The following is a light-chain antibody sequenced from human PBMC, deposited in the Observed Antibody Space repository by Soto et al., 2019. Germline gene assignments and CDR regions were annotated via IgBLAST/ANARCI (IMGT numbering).Light chain of an antibody. CDR1: QSVSSNY. J-gene: IGKJ2*01. Sequence: EIVLTQSPGTLSLPPGERATLSYRASQSVSSNYLAWYQQKPGQAPRLLIYGASSRATGIPDRFSGSGSGTDFTLTISRLEPEDFAVYYCLRYGGSPGTFGQGTKLEIK. CDR3: LRYGGSPGT. CDR2: GAS. V-gene: IGKV3-20*01.